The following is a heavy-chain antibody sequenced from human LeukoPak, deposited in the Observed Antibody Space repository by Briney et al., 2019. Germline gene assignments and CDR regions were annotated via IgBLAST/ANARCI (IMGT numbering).Heavy chain of an antibody. Sequence: SETLSLTCTVSGGSLSSHYWSWIRQPPGKGLEWIGYIYYSGSTNYNPSLKSRVTISVDTSKNQFSLKLSSVTAADTAVYYCARVALGGLIDYWGQGTLVTVSS. CDR2: IYYSGST. V-gene: IGHV4-59*11. CDR1: GGSLSSHY. D-gene: IGHD3-16*01. CDR3: ARVALGGLIDY. J-gene: IGHJ4*02.